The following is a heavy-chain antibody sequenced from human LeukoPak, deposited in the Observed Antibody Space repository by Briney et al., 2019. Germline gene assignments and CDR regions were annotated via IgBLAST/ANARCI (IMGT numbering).Heavy chain of an antibody. CDR2: ISAYNGNT. Sequence: ASVKVSCKASGYTYTGYGISWVRQAPGQGLEWMGWISAYNGNTNYAQKLQGRVTMTTETSTSTAYMELRSLRSDDTAVYYCARVTLSEIVVFDIWGQGTMVTVSS. CDR1: GYTYTGYG. J-gene: IGHJ3*02. D-gene: IGHD2-15*01. CDR3: ARVTLSEIVVFDI. V-gene: IGHV1-18*01.